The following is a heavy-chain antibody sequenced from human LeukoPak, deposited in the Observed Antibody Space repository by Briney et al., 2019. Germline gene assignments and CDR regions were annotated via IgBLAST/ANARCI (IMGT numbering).Heavy chain of an antibody. CDR1: GFTFSSYA. J-gene: IGHJ4*02. Sequence: PGGSLRLSCTASGFTFSSYAMTWVRQAPGKGLEWVGRIKSKADGGTADHAAPVKGRFNISRDDSKNTLYLQMNSLKTEGTAVYFCTRNYYDRTGSLFYWGQGTLATVSS. CDR2: IKSKADGGTA. D-gene: IGHD3-22*01. CDR3: TRNYYDRTGSLFY. V-gene: IGHV3-15*01.